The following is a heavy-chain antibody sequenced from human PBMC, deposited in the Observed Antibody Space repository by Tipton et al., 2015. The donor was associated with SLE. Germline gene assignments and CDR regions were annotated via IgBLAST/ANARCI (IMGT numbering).Heavy chain of an antibody. J-gene: IGHJ4*02. CDR1: GFSFSSYG. CDR3: AKDVSNRLDY. D-gene: IGHD4-11*01. CDR2: IRYDGSNQ. V-gene: IGHV3-30*02. Sequence: GSLRLSCEASGFSFSSYGMNWVRQAPGKGLEWVTFIRYDGSNQQYVDSVKGRFTISRDNSKNTLYLQVNSLRAEDTAVYYCAKDVSNRLDYWGQGTLVTVSS.